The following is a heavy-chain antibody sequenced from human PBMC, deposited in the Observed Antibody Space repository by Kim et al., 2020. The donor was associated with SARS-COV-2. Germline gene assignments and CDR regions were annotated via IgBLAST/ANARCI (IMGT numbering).Heavy chain of an antibody. CDR3: TTDSPQPLSYSDLFGSPGGY. Sequence: GGSLRLSCAASGFTFSNAWMSWVRQAPGKGLEWVGRIKSKTDGGTTDYAAPVKGRFTISRDDSKNTLYLQMNSLKTEDTAVYYCTTDSPQPLSYSDLFGSPGGYWGQGTLVTVSS. D-gene: IGHD3-10*02. CDR2: IKSKTDGGTT. V-gene: IGHV3-15*01. J-gene: IGHJ4*02. CDR1: GFTFSNAW.